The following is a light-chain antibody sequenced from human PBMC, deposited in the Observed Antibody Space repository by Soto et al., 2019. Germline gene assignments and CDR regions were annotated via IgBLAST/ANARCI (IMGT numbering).Light chain of an antibody. CDR3: SSYTTRSTVI. Sequence: QSALTQPASESGSPGQSITLSCTGTSSDVGGYNYVSWYQQHPGKAPKLIIYEVDNRPSGVSNRFSASKSGNTASLTISGLQAEDDADYYCSSYTTRSTVIFGGGSKLTVL. CDR1: SSDVGGYNY. V-gene: IGLV2-14*01. J-gene: IGLJ2*01. CDR2: EVD.